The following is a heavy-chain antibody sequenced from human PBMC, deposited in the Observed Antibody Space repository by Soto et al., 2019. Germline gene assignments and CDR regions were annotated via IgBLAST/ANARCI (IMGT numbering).Heavy chain of an antibody. V-gene: IGHV3-23*01. CDR1: GFTLTNYA. CDR2: ISASGDRT. CDR3: EGSWT. J-gene: IGHJ3*01. D-gene: IGHD5-12*01. Sequence: EVQLLVSGGGSAQPGGSLRLSCEVSGFTLTNYAMSWVRQTPGKGLEWVSQISASGDRTYYADSVKGRFTISKDFSKNTLFLQMKSLRGEASAVYYCEGSWTWGQGTMVTVSS.